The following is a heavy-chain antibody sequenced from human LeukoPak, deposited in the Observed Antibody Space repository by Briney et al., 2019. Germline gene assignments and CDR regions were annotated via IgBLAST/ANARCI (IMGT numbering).Heavy chain of an antibody. CDR3: ARVLSPGAFDI. D-gene: IGHD2/OR15-2a*01. V-gene: IGHV1-69*01. CDR2: IIPIFGTA. CDR1: GGTFRSYA. Sequence: SVKVSCKAAGGTFRSYAISWVRQAPGQGLEWMGGIIPIFGTANYAQKFQGRVTITADESTSTAYMELSSLRSEDTAVYYCARVLSPGAFDIWGQGTMVTVSS. J-gene: IGHJ3*02.